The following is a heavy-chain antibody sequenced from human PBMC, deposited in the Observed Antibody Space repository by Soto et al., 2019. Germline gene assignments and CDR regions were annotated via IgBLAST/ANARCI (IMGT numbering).Heavy chain of an antibody. CDR2: IYYSGST. CDR3: ARVDPLAGLFAY. Sequence: SETLSLTCTISRGSISSGDYYWSWIRQPPGKGLEWIGYIYYSGSTYYNPSLKSRLTISIDTSNNQFSLRLSSVTAADTAVYYCARVDPLAGLFAYWGHGTLVT. J-gene: IGHJ4*01. CDR1: RGSISSGDYY. V-gene: IGHV4-30-4*01. D-gene: IGHD1-1*01.